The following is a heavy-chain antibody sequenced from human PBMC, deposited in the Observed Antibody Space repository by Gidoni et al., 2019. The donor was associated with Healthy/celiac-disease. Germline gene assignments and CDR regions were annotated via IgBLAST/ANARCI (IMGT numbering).Heavy chain of an antibody. V-gene: IGHV3-33*01. D-gene: IGHD3-3*01. CDR2: IWYDGSNK. J-gene: IGHJ1*01. CDR1: GFTFSSYG. CDR3: ARGADLDYDFWSGGAEYFQH. Sequence: QVQLVESGGGVVQPGRSLRLSCAASGFTFSSYGMHWVRQAPGKGLEWVAVIWYDGSNKYYADSVKGRFTISRDNSKNTLYLQMNSLRAEDTAVYYCARGADLDYDFWSGGAEYFQHWGQGTLVTVSS.